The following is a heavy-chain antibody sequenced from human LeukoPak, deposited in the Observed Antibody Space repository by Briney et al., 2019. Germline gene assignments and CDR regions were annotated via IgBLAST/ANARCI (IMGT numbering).Heavy chain of an antibody. CDR1: GFTFSSYS. D-gene: IGHD6-6*01. CDR3: ARGGDSSSWVRYYGMDV. Sequence: GGSLRLSCAASGFTFSSYSMNWVRQAPGKGLERVSSISSSSSYIYYADSVEGRFTISRDNAKNSLYLQMNSLRAEDTAVYYCARGGDSSSWVRYYGMDVWGQGTTVTVSS. J-gene: IGHJ6*02. V-gene: IGHV3-21*01. CDR2: ISSSSSYI.